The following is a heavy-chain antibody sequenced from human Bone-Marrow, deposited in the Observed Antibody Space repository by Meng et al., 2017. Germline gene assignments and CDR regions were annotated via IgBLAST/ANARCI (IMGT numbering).Heavy chain of an antibody. V-gene: IGHV4-30-4*01. Sequence: QVQLQESGPGLVEPSQTLSLTCTVSGGSMSSGNYYWSWIRQPPGKGLEWIGYIHHSGSAYYNPSLKSRVSISVDTSKNQFSLNLNPMTAADTAVYYCASFDHIPRRNYFDYWGQGTLVTVSS. CDR2: IHHSGSA. J-gene: IGHJ4*02. CDR3: ASFDHIPRRNYFDY. D-gene: IGHD2-21*01. CDR1: GGSMSSGNYY.